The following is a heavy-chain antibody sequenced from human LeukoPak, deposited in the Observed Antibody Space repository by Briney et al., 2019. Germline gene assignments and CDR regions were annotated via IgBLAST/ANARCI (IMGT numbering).Heavy chain of an antibody. CDR3: ARDHYMDRGVIIGSIGY. D-gene: IGHD3-10*01. CDR1: GFTFSSYA. J-gene: IGHJ4*02. V-gene: IGHV3-64*01. Sequence: GGSLRLSCAASGFTFSSYAMHWVRQAPGKGLEYVSAISSNGDSTYYANSVKGRFTISRDNSKNTLYLQMGILRAEDMAVYYCARDHYMDRGVIIGSIGYWGQGTLVTVSS. CDR2: ISSNGDST.